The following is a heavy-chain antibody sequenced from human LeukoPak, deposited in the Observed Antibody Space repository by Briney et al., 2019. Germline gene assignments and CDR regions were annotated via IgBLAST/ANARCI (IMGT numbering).Heavy chain of an antibody. Sequence: SETLSLTCTVSGGSISSYYWSWIRQPPGKRLGWIGYIYYSGSTSYNPSLKSRVTISVDTSKNQISLKLSSVTAADTAVYYCARDLGVMVRAFDIWGQGTMVTVSS. CDR3: ARDLGVMVRAFDI. J-gene: IGHJ3*02. CDR1: GGSISSYY. D-gene: IGHD5-18*01. V-gene: IGHV4-59*01. CDR2: IYYSGST.